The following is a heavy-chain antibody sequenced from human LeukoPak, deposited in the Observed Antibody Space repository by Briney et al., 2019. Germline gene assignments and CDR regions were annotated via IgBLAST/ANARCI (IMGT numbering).Heavy chain of an antibody. CDR3: ASTISCLL. CDR2: IGTAADT. D-gene: IGHD2-15*01. Sequence: GGSLRLSCAASGFTFSRYAMRWVRQATGKGLEWVSAIGTAADTSYPDSVKGRFTISRDNTNKMLYLEMKSLRVADTAVYYCASTISCLLWGQGTLVTVSS. CDR1: GFTFSRYA. J-gene: IGHJ4*02. V-gene: IGHV3-13*04.